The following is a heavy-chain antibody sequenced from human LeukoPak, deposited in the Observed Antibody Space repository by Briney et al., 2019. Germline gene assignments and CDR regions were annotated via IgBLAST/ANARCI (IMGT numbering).Heavy chain of an antibody. D-gene: IGHD4-17*01. J-gene: IGHJ5*02. CDR2: IYYSGST. CDR1: GGSISSGDYY. CDR3: AREALRPSRWFDP. V-gene: IGHV4-30-4*01. Sequence: PSETLSLTCTVSGGSISSGDYYWSWIRQPPGKGLEWIRYIYYSGSTYYNPSLKSRVTISVDTSNNQLSLKLSSVTAADTAVYYCAREALRPSRWFDPWGQGTLVTVSS.